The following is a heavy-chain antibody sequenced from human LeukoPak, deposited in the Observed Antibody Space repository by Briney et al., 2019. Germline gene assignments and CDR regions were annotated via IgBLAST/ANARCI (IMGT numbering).Heavy chain of an antibody. CDR2: ISAYNGNT. CDR1: GYTFTSYG. Sequence: ASVKVSSKASGYTFTSYGISWVRQAPGQGLEWMGWISAYNGNTNYAQKLQGRVTMTTDTSTSTAYMELRSLRSDDTAVYCCARGGYRSSWYYFDYWGQGTLVTVSS. CDR3: ARGGYRSSWYYFDY. D-gene: IGHD6-13*01. V-gene: IGHV1-18*01. J-gene: IGHJ4*02.